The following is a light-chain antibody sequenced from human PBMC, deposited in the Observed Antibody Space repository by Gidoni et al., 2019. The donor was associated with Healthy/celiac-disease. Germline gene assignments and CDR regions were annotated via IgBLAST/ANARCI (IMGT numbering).Light chain of an antibody. V-gene: IGLV1-40*01. CDR3: QSYDSSLSGYV. CDR1: SSNIGDGYD. CDR2: GNT. J-gene: IGLJ1*01. Sequence: QSVLTQPPPLSGAPGQRVTISCTGSSSNIGDGYDVHWYQQLPGTAPKLLIYGNTNRPSGVPDRFSGSKSGTSASLAITGLQAEDEADYYCQSYDSSLSGYVFGTGTKVTVL.